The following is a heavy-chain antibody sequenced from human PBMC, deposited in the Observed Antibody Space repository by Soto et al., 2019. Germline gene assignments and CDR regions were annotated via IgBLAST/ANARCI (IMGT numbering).Heavy chain of an antibody. Sequence: KPSETLSLPCGVSGDSITTDEWWTWVRQTPGKGLEWIGEIYDRGNTRYNPSFRSRVTISKYTSKNDLSLKLNSVTVADTAVYYRATWQLGEYHYAMDIWGQGTTVTFSS. J-gene: IGHJ6*02. CDR2: IYDRGNT. CDR1: GDSITTDEW. D-gene: IGHD7-27*01. V-gene: IGHV4-4*02. CDR3: ATWQLGEYHYAMDI.